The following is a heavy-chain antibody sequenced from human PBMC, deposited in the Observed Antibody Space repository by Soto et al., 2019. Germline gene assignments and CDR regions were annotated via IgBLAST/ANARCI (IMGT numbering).Heavy chain of an antibody. J-gene: IGHJ5*02. CDR3: AASSSWAHNWFDP. CDR1: GGSISSGGYY. Sequence: QVQLEESGPGLVKPSQTLSLTCTVSGGSISSGGYYWSWIRQHPGKGLEWIGYIYYSGSTYYNPSLKSRVTISVDTSKNQFSLKLSSVTAADTAVYYCAASSSWAHNWFDPWGQGTLVTVSS. CDR2: IYYSGST. D-gene: IGHD6-13*01. V-gene: IGHV4-31*03.